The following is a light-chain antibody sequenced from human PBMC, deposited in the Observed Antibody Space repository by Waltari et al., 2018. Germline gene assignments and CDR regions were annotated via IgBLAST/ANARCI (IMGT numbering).Light chain of an antibody. V-gene: IGKV3-11*01. Sequence: EIVLTQSPATLSLSPGERATLSCRASQSVSIYLALYQQKPGQAPRLLINDASNRATGIPARFSGSGSGTDFTLTISSLEPEDFAVYYCQQRSNWPITFGQGTRLEIK. CDR1: QSVSIY. CDR2: DAS. CDR3: QQRSNWPIT. J-gene: IGKJ5*01.